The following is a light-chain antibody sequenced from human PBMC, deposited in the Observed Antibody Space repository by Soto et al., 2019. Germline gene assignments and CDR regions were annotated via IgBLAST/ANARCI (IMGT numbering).Light chain of an antibody. CDR2: DAS. J-gene: IGKJ2*02. CDR1: QDIKNY. V-gene: IGKV1-33*01. Sequence: DIQLTQSPSSVSASVGDRVTITCQASQDIKNYLIWYQQKPGKAPNLLIYDASTLGTGVSSRFSGSGSGTDFSFTNTNLQPEDIATYFCQHYDSVPCTFGQGTRLEI. CDR3: QHYDSVPCT.